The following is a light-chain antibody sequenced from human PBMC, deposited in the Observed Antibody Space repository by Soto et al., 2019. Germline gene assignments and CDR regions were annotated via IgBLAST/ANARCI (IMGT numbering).Light chain of an antibody. V-gene: IGKV1-27*01. J-gene: IGKJ1*01. Sequence: DIQMTQSPSSLSASVGDTVTITCRASQGIIDDVAWYQQRPGKIPKLLIYAASTLQTGVQSRFSGSGAGTDFTLTIRSIQPEDVATYYCQKYDTAPQTFGQGTKVEIK. CDR3: QKYDTAPQT. CDR1: QGIIDD. CDR2: AAS.